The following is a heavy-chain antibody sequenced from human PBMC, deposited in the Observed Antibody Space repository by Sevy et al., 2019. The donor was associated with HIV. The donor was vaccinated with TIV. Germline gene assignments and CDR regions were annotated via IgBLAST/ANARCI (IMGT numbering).Heavy chain of an antibody. J-gene: IGHJ4*02. Sequence: GGSLRLSCAASGFTFSSYGMHWVRQAPGKGLEWVAFIRYDGSNKYYADSVKGRFTISRDNSKNTLYLQMNSLGAEDTAVYYCAKGGYSGYDYFDYWGQGTLVTVSS. CDR3: AKGGYSGYDYFDY. CDR2: IRYDGSNK. V-gene: IGHV3-30*02. CDR1: GFTFSSYG. D-gene: IGHD5-12*01.